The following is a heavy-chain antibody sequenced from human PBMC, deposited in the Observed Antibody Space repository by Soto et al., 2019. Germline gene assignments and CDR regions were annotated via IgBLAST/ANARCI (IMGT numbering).Heavy chain of an antibody. CDR3: ARAAYGAYIFYMDV. V-gene: IGHV4-39*01. J-gene: IGHJ6*03. CDR1: GASISGSDYY. CDR2: FYYSGNT. Sequence: QLQLQESDPGLVKPSETLSLTCSVSGASISGSDYYWGWIRQPPGKGLEWIGSFYYSGNTFLNPSLRSRVTVSADASQSQFSLTMSAVTAADTAVYYCARAAYGAYIFYMDVWGKGTTVTVSS. D-gene: IGHD4-17*01.